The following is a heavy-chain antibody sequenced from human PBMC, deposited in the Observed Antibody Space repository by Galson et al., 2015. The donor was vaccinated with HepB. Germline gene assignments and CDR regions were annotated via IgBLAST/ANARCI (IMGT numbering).Heavy chain of an antibody. CDR1: GLVFHNYA. Sequence: SLRLSCAASGLVFHNYAASWVRQAPGKGLEWVALIWFDGSKDHYADSVKGRFTISRDNSNNMLYLQMNNLRVEDTAVYYRARYYGDYRAFDYWGQGTLVSVSS. CDR3: ARYYGDYRAFDY. J-gene: IGHJ4*02. D-gene: IGHD4-17*01. CDR2: IWFDGSKD. V-gene: IGHV3-33*08.